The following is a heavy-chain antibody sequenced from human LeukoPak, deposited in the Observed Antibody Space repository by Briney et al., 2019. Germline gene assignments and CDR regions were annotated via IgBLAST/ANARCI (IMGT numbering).Heavy chain of an antibody. V-gene: IGHV1-8*01. J-gene: IGHJ4*02. CDR2: MNPNSGNT. D-gene: IGHD3-10*01. Sequence: ASVKVSCKAAGYTFTSYDINWVRQATGQGLEWMGWMNPNSGNTGYAQKFQGRVTMTRNTSISTAYMELSSLRSEDTAVYYCARVSSPPLGSGSYYDFDYWGQGTLVTVSS. CDR1: GYTFTSYD. CDR3: ARVSSPPLGSGSYYDFDY.